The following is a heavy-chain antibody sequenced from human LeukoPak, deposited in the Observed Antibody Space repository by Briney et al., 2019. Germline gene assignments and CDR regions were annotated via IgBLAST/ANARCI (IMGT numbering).Heavy chain of an antibody. Sequence: PGGSLRLSCAASGFTFDDYGMSWVRQAPGKGLEWVGRTRNKANSYTTEYAASVKGRFIISRDDSRNSLYLQMNSLKTEDSAVYYCARVKAGGYSYGFDYWGQGILVTVSS. V-gene: IGHV3-72*01. CDR2: TRNKANSYTT. CDR1: GFTFDDYG. D-gene: IGHD5-18*01. J-gene: IGHJ4*02. CDR3: ARVKAGGYSYGFDY.